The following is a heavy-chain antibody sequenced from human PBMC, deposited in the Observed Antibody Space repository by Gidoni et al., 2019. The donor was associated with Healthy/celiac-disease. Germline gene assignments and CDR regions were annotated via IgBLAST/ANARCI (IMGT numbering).Heavy chain of an antibody. J-gene: IGHJ4*02. CDR2: ISGSGGRT. Sequence: EVQLLESGGGLVPPGGSLRPSCAASGFTFSSYAMSWVRQAPGKGLEWVSAISGSGGRTYYADSVKGRFTISRDNSKNTLYLQMNSLRAEDTAVYYCAKDRLTYSSSWGVVYWGQGTLVTVSS. V-gene: IGHV3-23*01. CDR1: GFTFSSYA. D-gene: IGHD6-13*01. CDR3: AKDRLTYSSSWGVVY.